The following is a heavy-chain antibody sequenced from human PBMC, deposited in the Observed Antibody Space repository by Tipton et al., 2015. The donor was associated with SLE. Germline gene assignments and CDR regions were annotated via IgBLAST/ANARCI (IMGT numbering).Heavy chain of an antibody. J-gene: IGHJ4*02. Sequence: LRLSCTVSGGSISSGSHYWGWIRQPPGKGLEWIANIYYSGNTYYNPSLKSRVSISVDTSRNQVSLKLNSVTAADTAVYYCARGSGWHVYWGPGTLVTVSS. CDR2: IYYSGNT. CDR3: ARGSGWHVY. D-gene: IGHD1-26*01. V-gene: IGHV4-39*07. CDR1: GGSISSGSHY.